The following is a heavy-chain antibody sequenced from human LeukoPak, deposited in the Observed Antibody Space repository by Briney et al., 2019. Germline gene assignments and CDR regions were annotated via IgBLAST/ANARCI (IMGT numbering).Heavy chain of an antibody. J-gene: IGHJ4*02. Sequence: GGSLRLSCVASGFTFSSYWMSWVRQAPGQGLEWVANINQDGSEKYYLDSAKGRFTISRDNARNSLYLQVNSLRAEDTAVYYCARDLGFGELLSPFDYWGQGTLVTVSS. CDR3: ARDLGFGELLSPFDY. D-gene: IGHD3-10*01. CDR2: INQDGSEK. V-gene: IGHV3-7*01. CDR1: GFTFSSYW.